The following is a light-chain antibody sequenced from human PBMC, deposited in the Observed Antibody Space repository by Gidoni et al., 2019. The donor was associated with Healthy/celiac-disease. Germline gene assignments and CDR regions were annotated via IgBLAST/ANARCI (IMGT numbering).Light chain of an antibody. CDR3: SSYTSSSTPVV. J-gene: IGLJ2*01. CDR1: SSDVGGYNY. CDR2: EVS. V-gene: IGLV2-14*01. Sequence: QSALTQPASVSGSPGQSITISCTGTSSDVGGYNYVSWYQQHPGNAPKLMIYEVSNRPSGVSIRFSGSKSGNTASLTISGLQAEDEADYYCSSYTSSSTPVVFGGGTKLTVL.